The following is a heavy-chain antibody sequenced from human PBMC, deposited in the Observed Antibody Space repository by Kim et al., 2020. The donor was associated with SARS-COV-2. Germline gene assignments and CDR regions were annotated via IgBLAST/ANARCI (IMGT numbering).Heavy chain of an antibody. CDR1: GFTFSSYA. D-gene: IGHD3-10*01. CDR3: ASASRGGYYYGMDV. CDR2: ISYDGSNK. J-gene: IGHJ6*01. Sequence: GGSLRLSCAASGFTFSSYAMHWVRQAPGKGLEWVAVISYDGSNKYYADSVKGRFTISRDNSKNTLYLQMNSLRAEDTAVYYCASASRGGYYYGMDVWGQG. V-gene: IGHV3-30-3*01.